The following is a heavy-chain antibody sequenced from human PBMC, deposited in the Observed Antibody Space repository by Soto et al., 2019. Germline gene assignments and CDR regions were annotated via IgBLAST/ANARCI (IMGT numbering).Heavy chain of an antibody. CDR1: GFSFAPNYW. CDR2: IDPRESNI. D-gene: IGHD3-10*02. CDR3: PIRHHVGGDTGDDFSY. Sequence: GEALKISSKPSGFSFAPNYWIAWARQMRGKGLEWMGIIDPRESNILYSPSVQGQGTISVDSSSTTAYIQWSRLKASETPIYYCPIRHHVGGDTGDDFSYWGRGTLVSVSS. J-gene: IGHJ4*02. V-gene: IGHV5-51*01.